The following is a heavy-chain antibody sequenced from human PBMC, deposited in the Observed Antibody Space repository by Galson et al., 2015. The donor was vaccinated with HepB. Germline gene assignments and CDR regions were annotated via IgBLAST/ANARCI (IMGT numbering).Heavy chain of an antibody. CDR2: ISTYNGNT. J-gene: IGHJ4*02. CDR3: ARGRSSGYYAYFDY. D-gene: IGHD3-22*01. V-gene: IGHV1-18*04. Sequence: SVKVSCKASGYTFTTYGISWVRQAPGQGLEWMGWISTYNGNTNYAEKFQGRVTMTTDTSTSTTYMELRSLRSDDTAAYYCARGRSSGYYAYFDYWGQETLVIVSS. CDR1: GYTFTTYG.